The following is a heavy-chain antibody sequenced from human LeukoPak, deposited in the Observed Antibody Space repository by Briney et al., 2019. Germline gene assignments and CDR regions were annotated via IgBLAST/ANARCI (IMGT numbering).Heavy chain of an antibody. D-gene: IGHD2/OR15-2a*01. CDR1: GFTFDDYA. J-gene: IGHJ6*02. V-gene: IGHV3-9*01. Sequence: GGSLRLSCAASGFTFDDYAMYWVRQSPGKGLEWVSGISWNSGSTGYADSVRGRFTISRDNAKKSLYLQMNSLRDEDTALYYCAKDQATFRIYDYGMDVWGQGTKVTVSS. CDR3: AKDQATFRIYDYGMDV. CDR2: ISWNSGST.